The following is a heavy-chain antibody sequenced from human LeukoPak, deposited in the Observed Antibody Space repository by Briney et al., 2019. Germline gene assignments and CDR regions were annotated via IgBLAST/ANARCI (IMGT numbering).Heavy chain of an antibody. Sequence: SQTLSLTCTVSGGSISSGSYYWSWIRQSAGKGLEWIGRIYTSGSTNYNPSLKSRVTISVDTSKNQLSLKLSSVTAADTAVYYCARRPRGGWFDPWGQGTLVTVSS. V-gene: IGHV4-61*02. CDR1: GGSISSGSYY. D-gene: IGHD3-10*01. J-gene: IGHJ5*02. CDR3: ARRPRGGWFDP. CDR2: IYTSGST.